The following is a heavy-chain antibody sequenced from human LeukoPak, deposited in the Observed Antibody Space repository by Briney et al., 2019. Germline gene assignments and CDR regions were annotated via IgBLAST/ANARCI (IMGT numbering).Heavy chain of an antibody. D-gene: IGHD6-19*01. CDR3: ARGIAVAGPYYFDY. V-gene: IGHV3-48*03. J-gene: IGHJ4*02. Sequence: GGSLRLSCAASGFAFSNYEMNWVRRAPGKGLEWVSYISSIDSTIYYADSVKGRFTISRDNAKNSLYLQMNSLRADDTAVYYCARGIAVAGPYYFDYWGRGTLVTVSS. CDR2: ISSIDSTI. CDR1: GFAFSNYE.